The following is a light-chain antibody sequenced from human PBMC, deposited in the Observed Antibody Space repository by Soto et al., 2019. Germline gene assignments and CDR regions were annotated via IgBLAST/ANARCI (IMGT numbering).Light chain of an antibody. Sequence: QAVVTQPPSVSGAPGQRVTISCTGNSSNIGAGFDVHWYQQLPGTAPRLLIYGNTNRPSGVPDRFSGSKSGTSASLAITGLQAEDEADYYCQSYDSSLSGLFGGGTKLTVL. CDR2: GNT. CDR1: SSNIGAGFD. CDR3: QSYDSSLSGL. V-gene: IGLV1-40*01. J-gene: IGLJ2*01.